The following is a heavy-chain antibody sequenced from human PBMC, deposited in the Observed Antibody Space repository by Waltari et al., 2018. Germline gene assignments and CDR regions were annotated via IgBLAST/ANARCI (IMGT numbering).Heavy chain of an antibody. CDR2: ISGSGGST. CDR1: GFTFSSYS. CDR3: ALPYIVGATIGAFDI. Sequence: EVQLLESGGGLVQPGGSLRLSCAASGFTFSSYSMSWVRQAPGKELEWVSAISGSGGSTYYADSVKGRFPISRDNSKNTLYLQMNSLRAEDTAVYYCALPYIVGATIGAFDIWGQGTMVTVSS. V-gene: IGHV3-23*01. J-gene: IGHJ3*02. D-gene: IGHD1-26*01.